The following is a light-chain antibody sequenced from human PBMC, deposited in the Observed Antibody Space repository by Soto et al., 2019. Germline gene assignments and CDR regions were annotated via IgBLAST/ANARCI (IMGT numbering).Light chain of an antibody. Sequence: DIQMTQSPSSLSASVADIATITCRASQGITNYLAWYQKKPGKVPKLLIYAASTLQSGVPSRFSGSGSGTDFTLTISSLQPEDVATYYCQKYNSAPRTFGQGTKVEIK. CDR1: QGITNY. CDR2: AAS. CDR3: QKYNSAPRT. J-gene: IGKJ1*01. V-gene: IGKV1-27*01.